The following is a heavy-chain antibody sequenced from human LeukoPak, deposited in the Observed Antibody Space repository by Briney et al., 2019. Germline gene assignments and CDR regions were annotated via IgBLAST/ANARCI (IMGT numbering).Heavy chain of an antibody. CDR2: ISGSGGST. CDR3: AKSIAYWDY. J-gene: IGHJ4*02. Sequence: GGSLRLSCVASGFTVSSYYVSWVRQAPGKGLEWVSAISGSGGSTYYADSVKGRFTISRDNSKNTLYLQMNSLRAEDTAVYYCAKSIAYWDYWGQGTLVTVSS. V-gene: IGHV3-23*01. CDR1: GFTVSSYY.